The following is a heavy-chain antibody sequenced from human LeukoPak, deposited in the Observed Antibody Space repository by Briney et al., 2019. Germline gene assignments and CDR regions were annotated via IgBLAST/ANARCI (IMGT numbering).Heavy chain of an antibody. CDR2: ISAYNGNT. CDR1: GYTFTSYG. D-gene: IGHD6-6*01. CDR3: ARGTGIAARLETPNYYYGMDV. J-gene: IGHJ6*02. Sequence: ASVKVSCKASGYTFTSYGISLVRQAPGQGLEWMGWISAYNGNTNYAQKLQGRVTMTTDTSTSTAYMELRSLRSDDTAVYYCARGTGIAARLETPNYYYGMDVWGQGTTVTVSS. V-gene: IGHV1-18*01.